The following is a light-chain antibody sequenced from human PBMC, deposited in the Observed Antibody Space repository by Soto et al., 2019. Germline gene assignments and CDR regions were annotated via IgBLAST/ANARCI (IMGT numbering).Light chain of an antibody. CDR2: GES. J-gene: IGKJ1*01. V-gene: IGKV3D-20*02. CDR3: QXRDNWPWT. CDR1: QSVSSSY. Sequence: EIVLTQSPGTLSLSPGDSATLSCRASQSVSSSYLAWYQQKTGQAPRILIYGESSRATGIPDRLSGSGSGTDLNLTISRLEPEDFAVYYCQXRDNWPWTCGQGTKVDIK.